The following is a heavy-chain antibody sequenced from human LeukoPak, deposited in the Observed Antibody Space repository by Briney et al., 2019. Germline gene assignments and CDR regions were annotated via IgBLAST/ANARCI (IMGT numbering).Heavy chain of an antibody. V-gene: IGHV3-66*01. CDR2: IYSGGST. D-gene: IGHD3-22*01. J-gene: IGHJ4*02. Sequence: GGSLRLSCAASGFTVSSKYMSWVRQAPGKGLEWVSVIYSGGSTYYADSVKGRFTISRDNSKNTVYLQMNSLRAEDTAVYYCARDFNYYDSSGCWGQGTLVTVSS. CDR3: ARDFNYYDSSGC. CDR1: GFTVSSKY.